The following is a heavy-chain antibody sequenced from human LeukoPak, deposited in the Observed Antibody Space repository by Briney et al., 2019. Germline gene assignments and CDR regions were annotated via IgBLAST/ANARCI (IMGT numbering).Heavy chain of an antibody. V-gene: IGHV4-4*02. CDR2: IFHSGST. Sequence: SETLSLTCAVSGGSIGASINSPNWWSWVRQPPGKGLEWIGEIFHSGSTNYNPSLKSRVTMSVDKSKNQFSLNLTSVTAVDTAVYFCARAPRAYCSTTGSCFQDYWGQGTLVTVSS. CDR1: GGSIGASINSPNW. D-gene: IGHD2-2*01. CDR3: ARAPRAYCSTTGSCFQDY. J-gene: IGHJ4*02.